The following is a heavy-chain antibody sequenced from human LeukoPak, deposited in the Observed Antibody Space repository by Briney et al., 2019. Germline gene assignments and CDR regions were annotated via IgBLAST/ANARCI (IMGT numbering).Heavy chain of an antibody. V-gene: IGHV1-2*02. J-gene: IGHJ4*02. Sequence: GASVKVSCKASGYTFAGYYMHWVRQAPGQGLEWMGWINPNSGGTNYAQKFQGRVTMTRDTSISTAYMELDRLRFDDTAVYYCARDSGEVPDYWGQGTLVTVSS. CDR3: ARDSGEVPDY. D-gene: IGHD3-10*01. CDR2: INPNSGGT. CDR1: GYTFAGYY.